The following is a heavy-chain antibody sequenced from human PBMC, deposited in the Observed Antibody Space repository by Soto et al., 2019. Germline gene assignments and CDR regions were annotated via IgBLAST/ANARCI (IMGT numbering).Heavy chain of an antibody. V-gene: IGHV4-30-4*01. CDR2: IYYSGST. CDR1: GGSISSGDYY. J-gene: IGHJ4*02. D-gene: IGHD5-12*01. CDR3: ARGSGGYDGGYYFDY. Sequence: QVQLQESGPGLVKPSQTLSLTCTVSGGSISSGDYYWSWIRQPPGKGLEWIGYIYYSGSTYYNPSLKRRVTIXXDXSXXQFSLKLSSVTAADTAVYYCARGSGGYDGGYYFDYWGQGTLVTVSS.